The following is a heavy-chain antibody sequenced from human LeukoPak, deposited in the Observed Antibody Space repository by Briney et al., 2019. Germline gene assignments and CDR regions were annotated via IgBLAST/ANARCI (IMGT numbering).Heavy chain of an antibody. V-gene: IGHV3-23*01. CDR1: GFTFSSYA. CDR3: AKPIASRRAFDI. D-gene: IGHD1-26*01. Sequence: GGSLRLSCAASGFTFSSYAMSWVRQAPGKGLEWVSAISGSSGSTYYADSVKGRFTISRDNSKNTLYLQMNSLRAEDTAVYYCAKPIASRRAFDIWGQGTMVTVSS. J-gene: IGHJ3*02. CDR2: ISGSSGST.